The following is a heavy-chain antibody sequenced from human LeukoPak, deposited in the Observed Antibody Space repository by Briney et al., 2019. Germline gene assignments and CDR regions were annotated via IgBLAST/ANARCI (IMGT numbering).Heavy chain of an antibody. CDR2: IRYDGSSK. J-gene: IGHJ4*02. CDR3: AKRQEMVYAIGNY. V-gene: IGHV3-30*02. D-gene: IGHD2-8*01. Sequence: GGSLRLSCAASGFTFSSYGMHWVRQAPGKGLEWVAFIRYDGSSKYYADSVKGRFTISRDNSKNTLYLQMNSLRAEDTAVYYCAKRQEMVYAIGNYWGQGTLVTVSS. CDR1: GFTFSSYG.